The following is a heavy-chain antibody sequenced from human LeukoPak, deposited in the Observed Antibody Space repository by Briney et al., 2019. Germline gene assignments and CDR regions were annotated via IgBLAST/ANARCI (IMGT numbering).Heavy chain of an antibody. V-gene: IGHV3-7*03. CDR3: ARDYGSKEY. J-gene: IGHJ4*02. Sequence: GGSLRLSCTASGFTFRGYWMTWVRQAPGKGLEWVANIKQDGSEKHYVDSVKGRFTISRDNAKNSLYLQMDSLRAEDTAVYYCARDYGSKEYWGQGILVTVSS. CDR1: GFTFRGYW. CDR2: IKQDGSEK. D-gene: IGHD3-10*01.